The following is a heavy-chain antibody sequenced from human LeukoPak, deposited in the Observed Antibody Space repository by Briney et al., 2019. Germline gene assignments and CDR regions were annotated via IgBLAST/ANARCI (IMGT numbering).Heavy chain of an antibody. CDR3: AKPMDGYKGVAFDY. D-gene: IGHD5-24*01. J-gene: IGHJ4*02. Sequence: GGSLRLSCTASGFTFSSYAMSWVRQAPGKGLEWVSAISGSGGSTYYADSVKGRFTISRDNSKNTLYLQMNSLRAEDTAVYCCAKPMDGYKGVAFDYWGQGTLVTVSS. CDR2: ISGSGGST. CDR1: GFTFSSYA. V-gene: IGHV3-23*01.